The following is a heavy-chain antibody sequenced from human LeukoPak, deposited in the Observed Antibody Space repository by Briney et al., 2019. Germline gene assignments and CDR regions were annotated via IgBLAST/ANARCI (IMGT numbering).Heavy chain of an antibody. CDR2: ISPNSGGT. CDR3: ASQPAYGGRYYFDY. J-gene: IGHJ4*02. Sequence: ASVKVSCKASGYTFTGYYMHWVRQAPGQGLEWMGRISPNSGGTSYAQKFQGRVTMTRDTSISTAYMELSRLRSDDTAVYYCASQPAYGGRYYFDYWGQGTLVTVSS. CDR1: GYTFTGYY. D-gene: IGHD4/OR15-4a*01. V-gene: IGHV1-2*06.